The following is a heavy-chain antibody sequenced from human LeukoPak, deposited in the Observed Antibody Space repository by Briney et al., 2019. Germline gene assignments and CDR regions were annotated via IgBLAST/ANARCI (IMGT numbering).Heavy chain of an antibody. V-gene: IGHV3-30*04. CDR3: ARGLHFRVYDSSDYYPY. CDR2: ISSDGSNK. CDR1: TFTFSSYA. J-gene: IGHJ4*02. D-gene: IGHD3-22*01. Sequence: PGGSLRLSCAASTFTFSSYAMHWVRQAPGKGLEWVTVISSDGSNKYYADSVKGRFTISRDNSKNTLDLQMNSLRAEDTAVYYCARGLHFRVYDSSDYYPYWGQGTLVTVSS.